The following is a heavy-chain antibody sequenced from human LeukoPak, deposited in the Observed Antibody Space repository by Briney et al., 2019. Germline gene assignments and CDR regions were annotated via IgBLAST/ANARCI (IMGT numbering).Heavy chain of an antibody. CDR3: ARYPRSNYNFDY. CDR2: MNPNNNNT. Sequence: ASVKVSCKASGYTFTSYDINWVRQAIGQGLEWMGWMNPNNNNTGYAQKFQGRVTMTRNTSISTAYMELSSLRSEDTAVYYCARYPRSNYNFDYWGQGTLVTVSS. J-gene: IGHJ4*02. V-gene: IGHV1-8*01. D-gene: IGHD5-24*01. CDR1: GYTFTSYD.